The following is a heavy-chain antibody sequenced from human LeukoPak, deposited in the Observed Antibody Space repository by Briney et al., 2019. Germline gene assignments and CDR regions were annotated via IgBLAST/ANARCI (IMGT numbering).Heavy chain of an antibody. CDR2: INTDGSST. Sequence: PGGSLRLSCAASGFTFSSYWMHWVGQAPGKGLVWVSRINTDGSSTNYADSVKGRFTISRDNAKNTLYLQMNSLRAEDTAVYYCARVGGSSDFDYWGQGTLVTVSS. CDR3: ARVGGSSDFDY. D-gene: IGHD6-6*01. V-gene: IGHV3-74*01. CDR1: GFTFSSYW. J-gene: IGHJ4*02.